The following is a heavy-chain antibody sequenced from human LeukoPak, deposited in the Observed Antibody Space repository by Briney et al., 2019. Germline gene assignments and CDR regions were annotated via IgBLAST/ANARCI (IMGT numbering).Heavy chain of an antibody. CDR2: IYPGDSDT. CDR1: GYSFTSYW. CDR3: ARSEGYCSGGSCYGGYYFDY. D-gene: IGHD2-15*01. J-gene: IGHJ4*02. Sequence: GESLKISCKGSGYSFTSYWIGWVRPMPGKGLEWMGIIYPGDSDTRYSPSFQGQVTTSADKSISTAYLQWSSLKASDTAMYYCARSEGYCSGGSCYGGYYFDYWGQGTLVTVSS. V-gene: IGHV5-51*01.